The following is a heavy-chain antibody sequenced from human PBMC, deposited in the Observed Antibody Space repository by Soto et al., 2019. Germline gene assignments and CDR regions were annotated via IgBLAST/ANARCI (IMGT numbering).Heavy chain of an antibody. CDR3: ARGNKFAWDY. V-gene: IGHV3-74*01. D-gene: IGHD3-10*01. CDR1: GFTLSNYW. Sequence: EVQLVETGGGLVQPGGSLRLSCAASGFTLSNYWMHWVRQGPTKGPVWISHIKTDGTTTGYADSVKDRFTISRENSKNTLYLQINSLRDDDTALYYCARGNKFAWDYWGQGTLVTVTS. J-gene: IGHJ4*02. CDR2: IKTDGTTT.